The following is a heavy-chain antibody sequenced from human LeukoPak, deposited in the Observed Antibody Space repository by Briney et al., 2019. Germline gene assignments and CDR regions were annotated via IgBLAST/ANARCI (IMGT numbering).Heavy chain of an antibody. D-gene: IGHD4-17*01. J-gene: IGHJ4*02. Sequence: PGGSLRLSCAASGFTFSNYSMNWVRQAPGKGLEWVSYISSSSSTIYYADSVKGRFTISRDNAKSSLYLQMNSLRAEDTAVYYCARASSAYGDYGGYWGQGTLVTVSS. V-gene: IGHV3-48*04. CDR1: GFTFSNYS. CDR3: ARASSAYGDYGGY. CDR2: ISSSSSTI.